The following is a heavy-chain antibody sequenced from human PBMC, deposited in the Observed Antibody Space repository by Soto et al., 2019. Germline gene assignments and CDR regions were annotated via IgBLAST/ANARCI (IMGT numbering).Heavy chain of an antibody. J-gene: IGHJ3*02. CDR2: IIPIFGTA. D-gene: IGHD6-13*01. CDR1: GGTFSSYA. V-gene: IGHV1-69*13. Sequence: SVKVSCKASGGTFSSYAISWVRQAPGQGLEWMGGIIPIFGTANYAQKFQGRVTITADESTSTAYMELSSLRSEDTAVYYCARRLKIAAAGDDAFDIWGQGTMVTVSS. CDR3: ARRLKIAAAGDDAFDI.